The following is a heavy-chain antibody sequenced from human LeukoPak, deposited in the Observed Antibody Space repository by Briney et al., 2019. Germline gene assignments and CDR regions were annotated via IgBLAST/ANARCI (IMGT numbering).Heavy chain of an antibody. CDR1: GGSISSYY. V-gene: IGHV4-4*07. CDR2: IYTSGST. CDR3: ARVTGYVMEDYFDY. Sequence: SETLSLTCTVSGGSISSYYWSWIRQPAGKGLEWIGRIYTSGSTNYNPSLKSRVTMSVDTSKNQFSLKLSSVTAAGTAVYYCARVTGYVMEDYFDYWGQGTLVTVSS. D-gene: IGHD6-13*01. J-gene: IGHJ4*02.